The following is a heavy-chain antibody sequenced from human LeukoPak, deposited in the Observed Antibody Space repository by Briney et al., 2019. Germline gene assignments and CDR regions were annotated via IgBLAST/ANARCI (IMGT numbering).Heavy chain of an antibody. Sequence: PGGSLRLSCAASGFTFSSYAMSWVRQAPGKGLEWVSYISSSSSTIYYADSVKGRFTISRDNAKNSLYLQMNSLRAEDTAVYYCARAVRYSYGHYFDYWGQGTLVTVSS. CDR3: ARAVRYSYGHYFDY. CDR2: ISSSSSTI. V-gene: IGHV3-48*04. J-gene: IGHJ4*02. CDR1: GFTFSSYA. D-gene: IGHD5-18*01.